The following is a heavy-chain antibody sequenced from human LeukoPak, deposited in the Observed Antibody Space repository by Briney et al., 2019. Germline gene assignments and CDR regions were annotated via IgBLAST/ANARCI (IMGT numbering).Heavy chain of an antibody. D-gene: IGHD6-19*01. Sequence: GGSLRLSCAASGFXFSSYGIHWVRQAPGKGLEWVAVIWYDGRNKYYADSVKGRFTISRDNSKNTLYLQMNILRAEDTAVYYCARDMEQWLVQDWYFDLWGRGTLVTVSS. V-gene: IGHV3-33*01. CDR2: IWYDGRNK. CDR1: GFXFSSYG. J-gene: IGHJ2*01. CDR3: ARDMEQWLVQDWYFDL.